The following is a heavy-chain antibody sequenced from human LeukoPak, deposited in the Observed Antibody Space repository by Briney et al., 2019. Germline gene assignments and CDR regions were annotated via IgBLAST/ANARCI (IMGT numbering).Heavy chain of an antibody. V-gene: IGHV3-21*06. CDR3: ARRAYGDDSFDY. D-gene: IGHD4-17*01. J-gene: IGHJ4*02. Sequence: PGGSLRLSCAASGFTFSSYSMNWVRQAPGKGLEWVSSISSSSSYIKYVDSLKGRFTISRDNAKNSLYLQMNSLRPEDTAVYYCARRAYGDDSFDYWGQGTLVTVSS. CDR2: ISSSSSYI. CDR1: GFTFSSYS.